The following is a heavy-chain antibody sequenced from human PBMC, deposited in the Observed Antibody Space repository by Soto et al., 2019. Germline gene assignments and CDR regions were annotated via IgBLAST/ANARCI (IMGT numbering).Heavy chain of an antibody. CDR2: INHSGST. Sequence: QVQLQQWGAGLLKPSENLSLTCAVYGGSFSGYYWTWIRQPPGTGLEWIGEINHSGSTNYNPSLKSRVTISVDTSKNQFSLKLTSVTAADTAVYYCARDKFTGLFDYWGQGTLVTVSS. D-gene: IGHD2-8*02. J-gene: IGHJ4*02. CDR3: ARDKFTGLFDY. CDR1: GGSFSGYY. V-gene: IGHV4-34*01.